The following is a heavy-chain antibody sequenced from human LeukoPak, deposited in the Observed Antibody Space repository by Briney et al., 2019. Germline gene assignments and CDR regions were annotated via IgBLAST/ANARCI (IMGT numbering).Heavy chain of an antibody. CDR1: GGSITSHY. J-gene: IGHJ3*02. CDR2: VYYDGNT. CDR3: AREDYYDSSPDAFDI. V-gene: IGHV4-59*11. Sequence: PSETLSLTCSVSGGSITSHYWDWFRRPPGKGLEWIGNVYYDGNTYRNPPLRSRVTLSVDTSKNQFSLKLRSVTAADTAVYYCAREDYYDSSPDAFDIWGQGTMVAVSS. D-gene: IGHD3-22*01.